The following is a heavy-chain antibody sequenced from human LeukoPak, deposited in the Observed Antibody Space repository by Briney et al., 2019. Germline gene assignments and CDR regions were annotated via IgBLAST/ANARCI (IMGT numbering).Heavy chain of an antibody. V-gene: IGHV4-59*01. D-gene: IGHD1-14*01. CDR3: ARLAVGEPDDY. J-gene: IGHJ4*02. CDR1: GGSISSYY. Sequence: SETLSLTCTVSGGSISSYYWSWIRQPPGKGLEWIGYIYYSGSTNYNPSLKSRVTISVDTSKNQSSLKLSSVTAADTAVYYCARLAVGEPDDYWGQGTLVTVSS. CDR2: IYYSGST.